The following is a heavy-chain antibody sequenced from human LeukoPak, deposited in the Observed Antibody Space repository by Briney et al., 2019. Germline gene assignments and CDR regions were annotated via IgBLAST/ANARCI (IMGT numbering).Heavy chain of an antibody. J-gene: IGHJ4*02. V-gene: IGHV3-74*01. CDR1: GFPFNSFW. CDR2: MNEYSTTI. CDR3: ARGGVNPVDH. Sequence: GGSLRLSCAASGFPFNSFWMHWVRQAPGKGLVWVSDMNEYSTTIRYADSVKGRFTISRDNAKSILYLQMNNLRAEDTTMYFCARGGVNPVDHWGQGTLVTVSS. D-gene: IGHD1-14*01.